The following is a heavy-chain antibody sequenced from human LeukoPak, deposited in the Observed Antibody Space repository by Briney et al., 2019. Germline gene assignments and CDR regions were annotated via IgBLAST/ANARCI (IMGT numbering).Heavy chain of an antibody. Sequence: ASVKVSCKASGGTFSSYAISWVRQAPGQGLEWMGRIIPIFGTANYAQKFQGRVTITTDESTSTAYMELSSLRSEDTAVYYCAREAGEAYGDYTVYLNWFDPWGQGTLVTVSS. CDR1: GGTFSSYA. CDR2: IIPIFGTA. CDR3: AREAGEAYGDYTVYLNWFDP. D-gene: IGHD4-17*01. J-gene: IGHJ5*02. V-gene: IGHV1-69*05.